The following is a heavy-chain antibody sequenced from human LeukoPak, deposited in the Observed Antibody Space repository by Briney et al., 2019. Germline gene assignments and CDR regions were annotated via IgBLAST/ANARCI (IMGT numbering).Heavy chain of an antibody. Sequence: GASVKISCKASGYTFTGYYMHWVRQAPGQGLEWMGWINPKSGGTNYAQKFQGRVTMTRDTSISTAYMELSRLRSDDTAVYYCARAKGTYYYGSGSYNYFDYWGEGTLVTVSS. CDR3: ARAKGTYYYGSGSYNYFDY. V-gene: IGHV1-2*02. CDR1: GYTFTGYY. J-gene: IGHJ4*02. CDR2: INPKSGGT. D-gene: IGHD3-10*01.